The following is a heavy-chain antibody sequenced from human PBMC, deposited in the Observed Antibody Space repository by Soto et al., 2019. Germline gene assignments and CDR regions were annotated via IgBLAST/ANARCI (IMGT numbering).Heavy chain of an antibody. CDR1: GYIFVNYG. V-gene: IGHV1-18*01. Sequence: QVQLVQSGDEVKKPGASVKVSCKASGYIFVNYGIAWVRQSPGQGLEWMGWISPYTGNTHSATKVQGRLTMTTDTSTSTAYIDLGSLTSDDTAVYYCVMVDNYVTPTPQDVWGQGTTVYVSS. CDR3: VMVDNYVTPTPQDV. D-gene: IGHD3-16*01. J-gene: IGHJ6*02. CDR2: ISPYTGNT.